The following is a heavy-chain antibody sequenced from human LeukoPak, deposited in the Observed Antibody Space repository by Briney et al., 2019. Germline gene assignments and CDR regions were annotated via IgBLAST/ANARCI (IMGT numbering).Heavy chain of an antibody. CDR2: IYYSGST. D-gene: IGHD1-14*01. CDR1: GVSISSYY. CDR3: ARDRYDGAFDY. Sequence: SETLSLTCTVSGVSISSYYWSWIRQPPGKGLEWIGYIYYSGSTNYNPSLKSRVTISVDMSKNQFSLKLSSVTAADTAVYYCARDRYDGAFDYWGQGTLVTVSS. V-gene: IGHV4-59*01. J-gene: IGHJ4*02.